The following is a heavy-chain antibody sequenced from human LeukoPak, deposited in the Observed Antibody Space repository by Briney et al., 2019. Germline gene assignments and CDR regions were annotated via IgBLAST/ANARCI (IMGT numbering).Heavy chain of an antibody. J-gene: IGHJ6*03. CDR2: IIPILGIA. CDR1: GGTFSSYA. V-gene: IGHV1-69*04. Sequence: ASVKVSCKASGGTFSSYAISWVRQAPGQGLEWMGRIIPILGIANYAQKFQGRVTITADKSTSTAYMELSSLRSEDTAVYYCARDETGAYYYYYMDVWGKGTTVTVSS. CDR3: ARDETGAYYYYYMDV.